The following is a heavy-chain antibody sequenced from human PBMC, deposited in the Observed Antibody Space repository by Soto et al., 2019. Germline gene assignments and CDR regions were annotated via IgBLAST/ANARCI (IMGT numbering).Heavy chain of an antibody. CDR3: ARALGDCTGASCRSDWFHP. J-gene: IGHJ5*02. CDR2: IYQTGST. V-gene: IGHV4-30-2*01. D-gene: IGHD2-8*02. Sequence: QLQLQESGSGLVKPSQTLSLTCAVSGGSINRGDYSWSWIRQPPGKGLEWIGYIYQTGSTSYNPSLKSRVTISIDRSKDQFSLKLTSATAADTAVYYCARALGDCTGASCRSDWFHPWGQGTLVTVSS. CDR1: GGSINRGDYS.